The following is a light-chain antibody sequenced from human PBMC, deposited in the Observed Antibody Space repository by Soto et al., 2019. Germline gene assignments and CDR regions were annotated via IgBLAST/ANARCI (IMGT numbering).Light chain of an antibody. CDR3: QQYNSYSWT. CDR2: DAS. V-gene: IGKV1-5*01. Sequence: DIQMTPSPSTQSASVGDRVTITCRASQSISSWLAWYQQKPGKAPKLLIYDASRLESGVPSRFSGSGSGTEFTLTISSLQPDDFATYYCQQYNSYSWTFGQGTKVDIK. J-gene: IGKJ1*01. CDR1: QSISSW.